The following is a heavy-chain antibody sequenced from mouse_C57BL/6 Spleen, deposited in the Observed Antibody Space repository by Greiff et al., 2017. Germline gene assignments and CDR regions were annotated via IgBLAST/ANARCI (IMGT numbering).Heavy chain of an antibody. Sequence: EVHLVESGGDLVKPGGSLKLSCAASGFTFSSYGMSWVRQTPDKRLEWVATISSGGSYTYSPESVKGRFTISRDNAKNTLYLQMSSLMSTDPAMYYCARQEVITTVVASSMDYWGQGTSVTVSS. V-gene: IGHV5-6*01. CDR2: ISSGGSYT. CDR3: ARQEVITTVVASSMDY. CDR1: GFTFSSYG. J-gene: IGHJ4*01. D-gene: IGHD1-1*01.